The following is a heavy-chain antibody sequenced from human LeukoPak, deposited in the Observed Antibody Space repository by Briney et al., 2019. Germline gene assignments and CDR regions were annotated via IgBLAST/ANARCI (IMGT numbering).Heavy chain of an antibody. CDR2: INHSGST. CDR3: ARGRGSSLYYYYYYMDV. D-gene: IGHD3-10*01. CDR1: GGSFSGYY. V-gene: IGHV4-34*01. Sequence: SETLSLTCAVYGGSFSGYYWSWIRQPPGKGLEWIGQINHSGSTNYNPSLKSRVTISVDTSKNQFSLKLSSVTAADTAVYYCARGRGSSLYYYYYYMDVWGKGTTVTVSS. J-gene: IGHJ6*03.